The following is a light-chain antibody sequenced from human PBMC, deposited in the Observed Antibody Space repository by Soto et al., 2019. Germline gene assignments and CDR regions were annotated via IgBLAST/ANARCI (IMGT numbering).Light chain of an antibody. CDR2: DAS. V-gene: IGKV3-11*01. J-gene: IGKJ4*01. Sequence: EIVLTQSPANLSLSPRERATLSCRASQSVSSSLAWYQQKPGQAPRLLIYDASNGATGIPARFSGSGSETDFTHTISSLESEDFAVYYSQQRSEWPLLAFGGGKKVEIK. CDR1: QSVSSS. CDR3: QQRSEWPLLA.